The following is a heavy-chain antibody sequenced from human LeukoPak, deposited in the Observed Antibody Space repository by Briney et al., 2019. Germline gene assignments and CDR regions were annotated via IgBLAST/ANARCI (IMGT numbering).Heavy chain of an antibody. CDR3: ARAPFYSGLDF. D-gene: IGHD1-26*01. Sequence: GRSLRLSCAASGFTFSSYAMHWVRQAPGKGLEWVAMISYDGTNKYYADSVKGRFTISRDNSQNTLYLQMNSLRAEDTAVYYCARAPFYSGLDFWGQETLVTVSS. J-gene: IGHJ4*02. V-gene: IGHV3-30-3*01. CDR2: ISYDGTNK. CDR1: GFTFSSYA.